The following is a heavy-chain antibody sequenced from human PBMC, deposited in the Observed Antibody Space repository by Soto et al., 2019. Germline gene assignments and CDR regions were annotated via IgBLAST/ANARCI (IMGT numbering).Heavy chain of an antibody. CDR3: ARGLFPLYSSLGGCWFDP. D-gene: IGHD6-13*01. CDR2: INHSGST. CDR1: GGSFSGYY. Sequence: QVQLQQWGAGLLKPSETLSLTCAVYGGSFSGYYWSWIRQPPGKGLEWIGEINHSGSTNYNPSLKSRVTISVETSKNQFSLKLSSVTAADTAVYYCARGLFPLYSSLGGCWFDPWGQGTLVTVSS. J-gene: IGHJ5*02. V-gene: IGHV4-34*01.